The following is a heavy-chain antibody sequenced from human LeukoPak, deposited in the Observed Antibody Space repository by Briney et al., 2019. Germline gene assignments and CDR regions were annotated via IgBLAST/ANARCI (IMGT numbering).Heavy chain of an antibody. V-gene: IGHV1-69*05. CDR2: IIPVFGTA. Sequence: ASVKVSCKASGGTFSSYAISWVRQAPGQGLEWMGRIIPVFGTANYAQKFQGRVTITTDESTSTAYMELSSLRSEDTAVYYCARGLVYYYDSSGYYDAFDIWGQGTMVTVSS. CDR3: ARGLVYYYDSSGYYDAFDI. CDR1: GGTFSSYA. D-gene: IGHD3-22*01. J-gene: IGHJ3*02.